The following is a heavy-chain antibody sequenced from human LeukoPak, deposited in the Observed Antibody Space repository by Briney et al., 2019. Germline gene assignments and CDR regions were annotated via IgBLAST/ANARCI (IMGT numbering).Heavy chain of an antibody. V-gene: IGHV4-4*07. J-gene: IGHJ4*02. D-gene: IGHD5-12*01. Sequence: PSETLSLTCTVSGGSISSYYWSWIRQPAGKGLEWIGRMYSSGSTNYNPSLKSRVTMSVDTSKNQFTLKLSSVTAADTAVYYCATGRGYSGYDFMSIAYWGQGTLVTVSS. CDR2: MYSSGST. CDR3: ATGRGYSGYDFMSIAY. CDR1: GGSISSYY.